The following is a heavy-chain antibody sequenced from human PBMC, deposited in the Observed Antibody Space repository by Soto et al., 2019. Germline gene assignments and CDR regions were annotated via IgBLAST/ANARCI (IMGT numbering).Heavy chain of an antibody. CDR1: GYTFTRND. D-gene: IGHD1-7*01. J-gene: IGHJ5*02. CDR2: MDPNSGNT. Sequence: QVQLVQSGAEVKKPGASVKVSCKASGYTFTRNDINWVRQATGQGLEWMGWMDPNSGNTGYAQKFQGRVTMTRNTSISTAYMELSSLRSEDTAVYYCARVPLRTNWFDPWGQGTVVTVSS. CDR3: ARVPLRTNWFDP. V-gene: IGHV1-8*01.